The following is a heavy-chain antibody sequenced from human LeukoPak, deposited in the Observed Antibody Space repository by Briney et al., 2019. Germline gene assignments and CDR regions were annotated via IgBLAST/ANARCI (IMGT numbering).Heavy chain of an antibody. J-gene: IGHJ4*02. V-gene: IGHV1-24*01. Sequence: ASVKVSCKVSGYTLTELSMHCVRQAPGKGLEWMGGFDPEDGETIYAQKFQGRVTMTEDTSTDTAYMELSSLRSEDTAVYYCATDPMGGSGWYDDYWGQGTLVTVSS. CDR2: FDPEDGET. CDR3: ATDPMGGSGWYDDY. CDR1: GYTLTELS. D-gene: IGHD6-19*01.